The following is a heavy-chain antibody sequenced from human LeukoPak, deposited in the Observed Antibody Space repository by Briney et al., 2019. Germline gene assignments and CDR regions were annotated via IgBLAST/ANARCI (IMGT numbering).Heavy chain of an antibody. CDR2: IIPTFGTA. CDR3: ARGSRTKYGSGSYYQIDY. V-gene: IGHV1-69*05. J-gene: IGHJ4*02. D-gene: IGHD3-10*01. CDR1: GGTFSSYA. Sequence: GASVKVSCKASGGTFSSYAISWVRQAPGQGLEWMGGIIPTFGTANYAQKFQGRVTIITDESTSTAYMELSSLRSEDTAVYYCARGSRTKYGSGSYYQIDYWGQGTLVTVSS.